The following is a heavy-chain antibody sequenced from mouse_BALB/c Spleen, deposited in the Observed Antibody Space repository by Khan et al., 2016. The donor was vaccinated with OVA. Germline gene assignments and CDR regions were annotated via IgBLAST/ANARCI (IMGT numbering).Heavy chain of an antibody. CDR3: ARDHWFTY. J-gene: IGHJ3*01. CDR2: ISSGGNT. CDR1: GFTFSNYA. V-gene: IGHV5-6-5*01. Sequence: EVELVESGGGLVKPGGSLKLSCAASGFTFSNYAMSWVRQTPEKRLEWVASISSGGNTYYPDSVKGRFTISRDNARNILYLQMSSLMSEDTAMYYCARDHWFTYWGQGTLVTVSA.